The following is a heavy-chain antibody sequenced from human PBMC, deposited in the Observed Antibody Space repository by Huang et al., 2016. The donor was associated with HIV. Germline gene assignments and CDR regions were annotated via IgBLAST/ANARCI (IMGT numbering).Heavy chain of an antibody. J-gene: IGHJ6*02. D-gene: IGHD3-22*01. CDR3: ANEFGGKMGRSDRSGYQLVVFYYFYGVKV. Sequence: LLESGGDVVRPGTSLRLSCVTSGFSFVDHGFHWVGQLPGRRLEWVAVVSYAVNDKDNLASVRGGLTIARDDSRNTVHRRMDSVRLEDTATYYCANEFGGKMGRSDRSGYQLVVFYYFYGVKVWGQGTAVTVS. V-gene: IGHV3-30*12. CDR2: VSYAVNDK. CDR1: GFSFVDHG.